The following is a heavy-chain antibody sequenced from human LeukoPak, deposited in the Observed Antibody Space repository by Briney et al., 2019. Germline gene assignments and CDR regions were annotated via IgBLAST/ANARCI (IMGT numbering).Heavy chain of an antibody. CDR1: GGSISSYY. Sequence: PSETLSLTCTVSGGSISSYYWSWIRQPAGKGLEWIGRIYTSGSTNYNPSLKSRVTISVDTSKNQFSLKLSSVTAADTAVYYCAREGHYDILTGYYSGTFDYWGQGTLVTVSS. CDR3: AREGHYDILTGYYSGTFDY. CDR2: IYTSGST. V-gene: IGHV4-4*07. D-gene: IGHD3-9*01. J-gene: IGHJ4*02.